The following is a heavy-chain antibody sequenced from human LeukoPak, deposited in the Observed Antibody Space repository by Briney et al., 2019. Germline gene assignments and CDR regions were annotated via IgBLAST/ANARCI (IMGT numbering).Heavy chain of an antibody. CDR1: EFTFSTYK. J-gene: IGHJ6*02. V-gene: IGHV3-48*01. CDR3: ARDRPGSMDV. D-gene: IGHD7-27*01. CDR2: IDSSSSTI. Sequence: GGSLRLSCEVSEFTFSTYKMTWVRQAPGKGLEWVSFIDSSSSTIHYADSVKGRFTISRDNARKSLYLQMNRLRAEDTAVYYCARDRPGSMDVWGQGTTVTVSS.